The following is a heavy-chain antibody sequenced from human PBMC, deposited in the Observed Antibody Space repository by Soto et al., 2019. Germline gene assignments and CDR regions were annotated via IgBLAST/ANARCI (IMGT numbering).Heavy chain of an antibody. V-gene: IGHV4-30-4*01. CDR3: ARENLYYYGSGSYYTALDY. D-gene: IGHD3-10*01. CDR2: IYYSGST. J-gene: IGHJ4*02. CDR1: GGSISSGDYY. Sequence: QVQLQESGPGLVKPSQTLSLTCTVSGGSISSGDYYWSWIRQPPGKGLEWIGYIYYSGSTYYNPSLKSRVTISVDTSKNQFSLKLSSVTAADTAVYYCARENLYYYGSGSYYTALDYWGQGTLVTVSS.